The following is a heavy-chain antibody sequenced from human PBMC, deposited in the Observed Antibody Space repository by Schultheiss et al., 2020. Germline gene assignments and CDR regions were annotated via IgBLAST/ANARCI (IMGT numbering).Heavy chain of an antibody. CDR3: AKETLTDGMDV. Sequence: GGSLRLSCAASGFTFSSYAMHWVRQAPGKGLEYVSAISSNGGSTYYANSVKGRFTISRDNSKNTLYLQMGSLRAEDMAVYYCAKETLTDGMDVWGQGTTVTVSS. V-gene: IGHV3-64*01. CDR2: ISSNGGST. J-gene: IGHJ6*02. CDR1: GFTFSSYA. D-gene: IGHD1-14*01.